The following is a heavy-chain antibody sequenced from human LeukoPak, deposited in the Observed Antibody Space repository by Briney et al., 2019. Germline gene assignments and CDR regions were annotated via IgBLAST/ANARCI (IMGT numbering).Heavy chain of an antibody. CDR3: AKNGNNSYYFDY. D-gene: IGHD4-23*01. Sequence: GGSLRLSCAASRFTFSNYAMSWVRLAPGKGLEWVSTISNSGGSTYYADSVKGRFTISRDNPKNTLFLQMNNLRAEDTAVYYCAKNGNNSYYFDYWGQGILVTVSS. V-gene: IGHV3-23*01. CDR1: RFTFSNYA. J-gene: IGHJ4*02. CDR2: ISNSGGST.